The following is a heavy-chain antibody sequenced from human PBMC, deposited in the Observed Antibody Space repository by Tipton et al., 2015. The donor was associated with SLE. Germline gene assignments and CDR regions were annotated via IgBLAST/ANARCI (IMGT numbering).Heavy chain of an antibody. D-gene: IGHD1-26*01. J-gene: IGHJ1*01. CDR1: GFTFSSYA. V-gene: IGHV3-30*04. CDR2: ISYDGSNK. CDR3: ARGQWEPAEYFQH. Sequence: SLRLSCAASGFTFSSYAMHWVRQAPGKGLEWVAVISYDGSNKYYADSVKGRFTISRDNSKNTLYLQMNSLRAEDTAMYYCARGQWEPAEYFQHWGQGTLVTVSS.